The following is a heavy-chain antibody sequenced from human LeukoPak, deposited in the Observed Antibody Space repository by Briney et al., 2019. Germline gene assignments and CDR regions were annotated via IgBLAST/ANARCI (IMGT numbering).Heavy chain of an antibody. V-gene: IGHV4-59*01. Sequence: PSETLSLTCTVSGGSISSYYWSWIRQPPGKGLEWIGYIYYSGSTNYNPSLKSRVTISVDTSKNQFSLKLSSVTAADTAVYYCARVRCSSTSCYSRHLFDYWGQGTLVTVSS. CDR1: GGSISSYY. CDR2: IYYSGST. J-gene: IGHJ4*02. D-gene: IGHD2-2*02. CDR3: ARVRCSSTSCYSRHLFDY.